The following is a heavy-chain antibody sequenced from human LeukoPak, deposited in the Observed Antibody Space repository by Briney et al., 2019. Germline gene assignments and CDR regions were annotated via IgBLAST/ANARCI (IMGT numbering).Heavy chain of an antibody. CDR1: GGSLSSSY. J-gene: IGHJ3*02. CDR2: IYSSGNT. D-gene: IGHD5-12*01. Sequence: SETLSLTCTGSGGSLSSSYWSWIRQPAGKGLEWIGLIYSSGNTNYNPSLKSRVTMSVDTPKNQFSLTLSSVTAADTAVYYCARDYGGYGSGSFDIWGQGTTVTVSP. CDR3: ARDYGGYGSGSFDI. V-gene: IGHV4-4*07.